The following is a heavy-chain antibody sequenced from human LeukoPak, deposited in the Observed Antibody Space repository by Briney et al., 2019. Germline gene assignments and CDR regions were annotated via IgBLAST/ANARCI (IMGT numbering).Heavy chain of an antibody. D-gene: IGHD2-2*01. CDR2: IHYSANT. Sequence: SETLSLTCTVSGGSISSYHWSWIRHPSGEGREGIGYIHYSANTNYNPSLRSRVTISVDTSKNQFSLRLSSVTAADTAVYYCARARLGGIVVVPAGSEGRYWFGPWGQGTLVTVSS. CDR3: ARARLGGIVVVPAGSEGRYWFGP. CDR1: GGSISSYH. J-gene: IGHJ5*02. V-gene: IGHV4-59*01.